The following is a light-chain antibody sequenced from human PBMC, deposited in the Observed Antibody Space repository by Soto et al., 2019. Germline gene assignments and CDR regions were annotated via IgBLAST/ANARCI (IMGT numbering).Light chain of an antibody. CDR1: QSICSY. CDR2: AAS. J-gene: IGKJ5*01. Sequence: DVQMTQSPSSLSASVGDRVTITCRASQSICSYLNWYQQKQGKAPKLLIYAASSLQSGVPSRFSGSGSGTDFTITISILQPEVCATYYCQQSYSTPGPFGQGTRLEIK. V-gene: IGKV1-39*01. CDR3: QQSYSTPGP.